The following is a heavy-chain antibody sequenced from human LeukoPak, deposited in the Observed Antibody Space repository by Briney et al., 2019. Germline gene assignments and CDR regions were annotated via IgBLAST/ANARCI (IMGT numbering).Heavy chain of an antibody. V-gene: IGHV3-30*18. Sequence: GGSLRLSCAASGFTFSSYGMHWVRQAPGKGLEWVAVISYDGSNKYYADSVKGRFTMSRDNSKNTLFLQMNSLRAEDTAVYYCAKVTWSSSGSDYWGQGTLVTVSS. CDR1: GFTFSSYG. CDR3: AKVTWSSSGSDY. J-gene: IGHJ4*02. CDR2: ISYDGSNK. D-gene: IGHD6-19*01.